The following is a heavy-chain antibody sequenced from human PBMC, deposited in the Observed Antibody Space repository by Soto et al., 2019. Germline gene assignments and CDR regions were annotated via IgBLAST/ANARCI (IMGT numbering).Heavy chain of an antibody. J-gene: IGHJ5*02. CDR1: GGSVSSGGYY. D-gene: IGHD4-17*01. Sequence: QVQLQESGPGLVKPSQTLSLTCTVSGGSVSSGGYYWTWIRQHPGKGLEWIGYIYYSGNTYYNSSLKARVSISVDTSKNQFSLDLSSVTAADTAVYYCARATRTTWFDPWGQGTLVTVSS. V-gene: IGHV4-31*03. CDR2: IYYSGNT. CDR3: ARATRTTWFDP.